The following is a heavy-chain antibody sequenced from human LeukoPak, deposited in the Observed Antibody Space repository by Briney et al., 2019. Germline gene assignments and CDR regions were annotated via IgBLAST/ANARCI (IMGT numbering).Heavy chain of an antibody. V-gene: IGHV4-4*07. CDR3: ARAYYDFWSGYFHDAFDI. D-gene: IGHD3-3*01. CDR1: GGSFSIYY. J-gene: IGHJ3*02. CDR2: IYTSGST. Sequence: TSETLSLTCTVSGGSFSIYYWSWIRQPAGKGLVWIGRIYTSGSTNYNPSLKSRVTISVDTSKNQFSLKLSSVTAENTAVYYCARAYYDFWSGYFHDAFDIWGQGTMVTVSS.